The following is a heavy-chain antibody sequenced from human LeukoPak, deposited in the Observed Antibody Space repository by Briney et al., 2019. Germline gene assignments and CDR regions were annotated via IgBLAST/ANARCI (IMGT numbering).Heavy chain of an antibody. CDR1: GFTFSSYA. D-gene: IGHD1-26*01. CDR3: ANSGSYLGYYYYYMDV. Sequence: GGSLRLSCAASGFTFSSYAMSWVRQAPGRGLEWVSAISGSGGSTYYADSVKGRFTISRDNSKNTLYLQMNSLRAEDTAVYYCANSGSYLGYYYYYMDVWGKGTTATVSS. CDR2: ISGSGGST. V-gene: IGHV3-23*01. J-gene: IGHJ6*03.